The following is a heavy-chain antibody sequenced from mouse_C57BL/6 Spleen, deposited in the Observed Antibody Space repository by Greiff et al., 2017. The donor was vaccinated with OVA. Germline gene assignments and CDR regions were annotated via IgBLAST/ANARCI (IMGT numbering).Heavy chain of an antibody. V-gene: IGHV1-49*01. CDR2: FTMYSDAT. D-gene: IGHD2-1*01. CDR1: YFAFMARA. J-gene: IGHJ1*03. Sequence: LQQSGAELVRPGSSVKLSCKDSYFAFMARAMHWVKQRPGHGLEWIGSFTMYSDATEYSENFKGKATLTANTSSSTAHMELSSLTSEDSAVYYCARGGGYGNSYWYFDVWGTGTTVTVSS. CDR3: ARGGGYGNSYWYFDV.